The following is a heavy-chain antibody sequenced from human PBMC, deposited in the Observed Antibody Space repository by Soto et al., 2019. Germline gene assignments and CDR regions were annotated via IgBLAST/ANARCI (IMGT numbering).Heavy chain of an antibody. CDR3: ARELGYCSSTSCRRYYYYGMDV. D-gene: IGHD2-2*01. V-gene: IGHV3-30*03. CDR1: GFTFSSYG. CDR2: ISYDGSNK. Sequence: PGGSLRLSCAASGFTFSSYGMHWVRQAPGKGLEWVAVISYDGSNKYYADSVKGRFTISRDNSKNTLYLQMNSLRAEDTAVYYCARELGYCSSTSCRRYYYYGMDVWGQGTTVTVSS. J-gene: IGHJ6*02.